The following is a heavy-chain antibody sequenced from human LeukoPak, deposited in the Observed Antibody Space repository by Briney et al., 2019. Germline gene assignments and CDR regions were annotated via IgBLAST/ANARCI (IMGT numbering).Heavy chain of an antibody. CDR3: ARDGYYRDFDY. CDR1: GFTVSSKY. CDR2: IYSGGST. Sequence: GGSLRLSCAASGFTVSSKYMSWVRQAPGKGLEWVSVIYSGGSTYYADSVKGRFTISRDNAKNSLYLQMNSLRAEDTAVYYCARDGYYRDFDYWGQGTLVTVSS. V-gene: IGHV3-53*01. D-gene: IGHD3-10*01. J-gene: IGHJ4*02.